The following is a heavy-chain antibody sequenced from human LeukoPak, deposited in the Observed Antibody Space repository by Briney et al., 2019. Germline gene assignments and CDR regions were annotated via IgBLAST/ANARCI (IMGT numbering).Heavy chain of an antibody. D-gene: IGHD3-22*01. CDR1: GGSISGYY. CDR2: IYNSGKT. J-gene: IGHJ4*02. Sequence: SETLSLTCTVSGGSISGYYWSWIRQPAGKGLEWLGRIYNSGKTNYNPSLKSRVTISADTSKSQFSLKLGSVTAADTAVYYCARDHGSGYFYDYWDQGTLVTVSS. CDR3: ARDHGSGYFYDY. V-gene: IGHV4-4*07.